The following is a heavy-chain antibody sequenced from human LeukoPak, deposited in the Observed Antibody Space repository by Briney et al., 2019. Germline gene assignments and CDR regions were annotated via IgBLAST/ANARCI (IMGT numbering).Heavy chain of an antibody. J-gene: IGHJ4*02. CDR1: GYSISSGYY. D-gene: IGHD4-17*01. CDR3: ARASDYGEIDY. Sequence: SETLSLTCAVSGYSISSGYYWGWIRQPPGKGLEWIGSIYHSGRTYYNPSLESRVNISVDTSKNQLSLKLSSVTAADTAVYYCARASDYGEIDYWGQGTLVTVSS. V-gene: IGHV4-38-2*01. CDR2: IYHSGRT.